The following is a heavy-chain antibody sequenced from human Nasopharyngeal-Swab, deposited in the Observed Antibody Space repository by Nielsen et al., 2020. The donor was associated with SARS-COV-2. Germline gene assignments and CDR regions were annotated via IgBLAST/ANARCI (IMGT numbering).Heavy chain of an antibody. V-gene: IGHV6-1*01. CDR3: ARDLDSSSWYPYYFDY. J-gene: IGHJ4*02. CDR2: TYYRSKWYN. Sequence: WIRQSPSRSLEWLGRTYYRSKWYNDYAVSVKSRITINPDTSKNQFSLQLNSVTPEDTAVYYCARDLDSSSWYPYYFDYWGQGTLVTVSS. D-gene: IGHD6-13*01.